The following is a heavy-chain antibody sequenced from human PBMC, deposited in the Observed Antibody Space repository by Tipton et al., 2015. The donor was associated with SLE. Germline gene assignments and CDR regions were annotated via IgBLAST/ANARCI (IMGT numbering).Heavy chain of an antibody. CDR1: GDSISSYY. Sequence: TLSLTCTVSGDSISSYYWSWIRQPAGKGLEWIGRIYTSGSTNYNPSLKSRVTISVDASKNQFSLKLSSVTAADTAVYYCARDLWYGAFDIWGQGTMVTVSS. J-gene: IGHJ3*02. CDR3: ARDLWYGAFDI. V-gene: IGHV4-4*07. CDR2: IYTSGST. D-gene: IGHD2-15*01.